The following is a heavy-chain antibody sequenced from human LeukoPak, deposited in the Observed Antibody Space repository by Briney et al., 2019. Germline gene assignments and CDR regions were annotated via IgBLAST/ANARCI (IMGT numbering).Heavy chain of an antibody. CDR2: IYYSGST. Sequence: SEALSLTCTVSGGSISSYYWSWIRQPPGKGLEWIGYIYYSGSTNYNPSLKSRVTISVDTSKNQFSLKLSSVTAADTAVYYCARDATTTVTWIGYYGMDVWGQGTTVTVSS. J-gene: IGHJ6*02. CDR1: GGSISSYY. CDR3: ARDATTTVTWIGYYGMDV. D-gene: IGHD4-17*01. V-gene: IGHV4-59*12.